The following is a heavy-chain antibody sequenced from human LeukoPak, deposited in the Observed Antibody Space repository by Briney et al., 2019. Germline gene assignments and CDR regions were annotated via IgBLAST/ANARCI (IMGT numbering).Heavy chain of an antibody. CDR2: IYYSGST. Sequence: PSETLSLTCTVPGGSISSYYGSWIRQPPGKGLEWIGYIYYSGSTNYNPSLKSRVTISVDTSKNQFSLKLSSVTAADTAVYYCARRTLREQLVRSNYYYMDVWGKGTTVTVSS. CDR1: GGSISSYY. D-gene: IGHD6-6*01. J-gene: IGHJ6*03. V-gene: IGHV4-59*08. CDR3: ARRTLREQLVRSNYYYMDV.